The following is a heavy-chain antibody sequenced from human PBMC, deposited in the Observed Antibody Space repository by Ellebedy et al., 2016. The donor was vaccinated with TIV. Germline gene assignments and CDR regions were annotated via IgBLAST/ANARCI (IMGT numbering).Heavy chain of an antibody. J-gene: IGHJ4*02. V-gene: IGHV1-24*01. CDR3: AIEALDETYQLFDY. Sequence: AASVKVSCKVSGYTLTELSMHWVRQAPGKGLEWMGGFDPEDGETIYAQKFQGRVTMTEDTSTDTAYMELSSLRPDDTAVYYCAIEALDETYQLFDYWGQGTLVTVSS. CDR1: GYTLTELS. D-gene: IGHD2-2*01. CDR2: FDPEDGET.